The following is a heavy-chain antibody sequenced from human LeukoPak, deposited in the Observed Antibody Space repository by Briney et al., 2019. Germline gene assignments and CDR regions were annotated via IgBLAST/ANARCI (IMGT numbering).Heavy chain of an antibody. CDR2: IYSSGST. D-gene: IGHD2-21*01. J-gene: IGHJ5*02. V-gene: IGHV4-59*08. Sequence: SETLSLTCTVSGGSIGSNYWAWIRQPPGKGLEYIGHIYSSGSTTYNSSLKSRVTMSIDMSKNQFSLKLTSVTAADTAAYYCAKRAITNAGDLWFDPWGQGTLVTVSS. CDR1: GGSIGSNY. CDR3: AKRAITNAGDLWFDP.